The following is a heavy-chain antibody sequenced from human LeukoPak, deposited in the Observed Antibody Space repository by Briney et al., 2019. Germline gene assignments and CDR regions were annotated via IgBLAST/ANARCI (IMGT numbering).Heavy chain of an antibody. V-gene: IGHV4-38-2*01. CDR2: IYQSGST. D-gene: IGHD2-2*01. Sequence: SETLSLTCAVSGYSISSGYYWGWIRQPPEKGLEWIGSIYQSGSTYYSLSLKSRVTISVDASKNQFSLKLSSVTAADTAVYYCARHTWGSASYCFDYWGRGTLLTVSS. CDR3: ARHTWGSASYCFDY. J-gene: IGHJ4*02. CDR1: GYSISSGYY.